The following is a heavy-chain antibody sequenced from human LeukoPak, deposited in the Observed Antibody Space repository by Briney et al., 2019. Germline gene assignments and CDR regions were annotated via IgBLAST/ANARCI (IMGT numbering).Heavy chain of an antibody. CDR2: ISSSSSYI. J-gene: IGHJ4*02. Sequence: GGSLRLSCAASGFTFSSYAMSWVRQAPGKGLEWVSSISSSSSYIYYADSVKGRFTISRDNAKNSLYLQMNSLRAEDTAVYYCARADIVVVRSFDYWGQGTLVTVSS. D-gene: IGHD2-2*01. CDR1: GFTFSSYA. V-gene: IGHV3-21*01. CDR3: ARADIVVVRSFDY.